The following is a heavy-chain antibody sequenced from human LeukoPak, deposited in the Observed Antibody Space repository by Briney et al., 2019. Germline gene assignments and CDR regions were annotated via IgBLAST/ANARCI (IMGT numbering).Heavy chain of an antibody. V-gene: IGHV3-21*01. Sequence: GGYLRLSCAASGFTCSSYSMTWVRQAPGKGLEWVSSISSSSSYIYYADSVKGRFTISRDNAKNSLYLQMNSLRAEDTAVYYCARDSSGWPPADYWGQGTLVTVSP. CDR1: GFTCSSYS. CDR2: ISSSSSYI. J-gene: IGHJ4*02. D-gene: IGHD6-19*01. CDR3: ARDSSGWPPADY.